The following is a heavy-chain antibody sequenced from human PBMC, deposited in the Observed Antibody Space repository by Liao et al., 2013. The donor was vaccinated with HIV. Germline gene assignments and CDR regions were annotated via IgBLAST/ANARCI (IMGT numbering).Heavy chain of an antibody. J-gene: IGHJ5*01. D-gene: IGHD2/OR15-2a*01. Sequence: QVQPQESGPGLVKPSQTLSLTCAVSGGSISSGGYSWSWIRQSPGKGLEWIGYIYHSGSTNYNPSLTSRVTISLDWSKNQFSLGLSSVTAADTAVYYCARARHFQRLLDSWGQGTLVTVSS. CDR1: GGSISSGGYS. CDR2: IYHSGST. CDR3: ARARHFQRLLDS. V-gene: IGHV4-30-2*06.